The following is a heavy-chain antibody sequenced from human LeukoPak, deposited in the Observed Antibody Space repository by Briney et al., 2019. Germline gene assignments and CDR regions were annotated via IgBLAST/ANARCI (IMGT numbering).Heavy chain of an antibody. CDR1: GFTVSSNY. CDR3: ARGNTGGVDY. V-gene: IGHV3-21*01. D-gene: IGHD3-16*01. CDR2: ISSSSSYI. J-gene: IGHJ4*02. Sequence: GGSLRLSCAASGFTVSSNYMSWVRQAPGKGLEWVSSISSSSSYIYYADSVKGRFTISRDNAKNSLYLQMNSLRAEDTAVYYCARGNTGGVDYWGQGTLVTVSS.